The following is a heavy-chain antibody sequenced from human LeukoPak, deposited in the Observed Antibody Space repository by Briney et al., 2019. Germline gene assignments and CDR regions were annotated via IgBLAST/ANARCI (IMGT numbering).Heavy chain of an antibody. D-gene: IGHD3-3*01. V-gene: IGHV4-30-2*01. CDR1: GGSISSGGYY. J-gene: IGHJ4*02. Sequence: PSETLSLTCTVSGGSISSGGYYWSWIRQPPGKGLEWIGYIYHSGSTYYNPSLKSRVTISVDRSKNQFSLKLSSVTAADTAVYYCARVVDLLRFFDYWGQGTLVTVSS. CDR2: IYHSGST. CDR3: ARVVDLLRFFDY.